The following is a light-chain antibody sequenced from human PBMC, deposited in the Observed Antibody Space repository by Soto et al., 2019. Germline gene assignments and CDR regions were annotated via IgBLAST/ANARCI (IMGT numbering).Light chain of an antibody. CDR2: DAS. Sequence: DIQMTQSPSTLSASVGDRVTITCRASQSISSWLAWYQQKPGKAPKLLIFDASSLESGTPSRFSGRRSATQFTLPINGLQPDDFATYYCQQYDNYKPLTFGGGTKVDIK. CDR1: QSISSW. V-gene: IGKV1-5*01. J-gene: IGKJ4*01. CDR3: QQYDNYKPLT.